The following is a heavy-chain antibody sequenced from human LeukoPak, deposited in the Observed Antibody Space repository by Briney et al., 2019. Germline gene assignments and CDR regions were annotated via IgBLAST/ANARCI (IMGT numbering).Heavy chain of an antibody. CDR1: GYSFTSYW. J-gene: IGHJ5*02. CDR3: ARGDSRYSSLWLPWFDP. D-gene: IGHD2-21*01. CDR2: IYPGDSDT. Sequence: PGESLKISCKGSGYSFTSYWIGWVRQMPGKGLEWMGIIYPGDSDTRYSPSFQGQVTISADKSISTAYLQWSSLKASDTAMYYCARGDSRYSSLWLPWFDPWGQGTLVTVSS. V-gene: IGHV5-51*01.